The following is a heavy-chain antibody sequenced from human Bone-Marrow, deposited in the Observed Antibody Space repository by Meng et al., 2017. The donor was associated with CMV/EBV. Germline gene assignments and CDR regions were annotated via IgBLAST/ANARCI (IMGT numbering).Heavy chain of an antibody. Sequence: SGFTFSSYAMHWVRQAPGKGLEWVAVISFDGSNKYYADSVKGRFTISRDTSKNTLYLQMNSLRGEDTAVYYCARIFIAARRNYFDYWGQGTLVTVSS. D-gene: IGHD6-6*01. CDR2: ISFDGSNK. CDR1: GFTFSSYA. CDR3: ARIFIAARRNYFDY. J-gene: IGHJ4*02. V-gene: IGHV3-30*04.